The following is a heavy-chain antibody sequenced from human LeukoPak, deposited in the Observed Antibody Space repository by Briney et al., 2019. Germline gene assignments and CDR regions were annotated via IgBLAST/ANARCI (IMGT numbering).Heavy chain of an antibody. J-gene: IGHJ6*02. Sequence: GGSLRLSCAASGFTFSSYAMHWVRQAPGKGLEYVSAISSNGGSTYYANSVKGRFTISRDNSKNTLYLQMGSLRAEDMAVYYCARDPRYYYGMDVWGQGTTVTVSS. CDR1: GFTFSSYA. CDR2: ISSNGGST. V-gene: IGHV3-64*01. CDR3: ARDPRYYYGMDV.